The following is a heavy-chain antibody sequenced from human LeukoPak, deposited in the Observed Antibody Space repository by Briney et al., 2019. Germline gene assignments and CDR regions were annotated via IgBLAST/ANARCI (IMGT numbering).Heavy chain of an antibody. CDR3: ARVAAGYSVNYFDY. CDR2: ISTGSSTT. D-gene: IGHD4-23*01. CDR1: GFNFKYVW. J-gene: IGHJ4*02. Sequence: GSLRLSCAASGFNFKYVWMNWVRQVPGKGLEWVSYISTGSSTTYYADSVKGRFTISRDNVENSLYLQMNSLRDEDTAVYYCARVAAGYSVNYFDYWGQGTLVTVSS. V-gene: IGHV3-48*02.